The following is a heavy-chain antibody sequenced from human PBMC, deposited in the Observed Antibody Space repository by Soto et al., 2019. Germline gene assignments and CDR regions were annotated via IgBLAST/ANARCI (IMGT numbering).Heavy chain of an antibody. CDR1: GFTFSSYA. J-gene: IGHJ6*02. V-gene: IGHV3-23*01. Sequence: GSLRLSCAASGFTFSSYAMSWVRQAPGKGLEWVSAISGSGGSTYYADSVKGRSTISRDNSKNTLYLQMNSLRAEDTAVYYCAKQQGPGTPYYYAMDVWGQGTTVTVSS. D-gene: IGHD1-1*01. CDR3: AKQQGPGTPYYYAMDV. CDR2: ISGSGGST.